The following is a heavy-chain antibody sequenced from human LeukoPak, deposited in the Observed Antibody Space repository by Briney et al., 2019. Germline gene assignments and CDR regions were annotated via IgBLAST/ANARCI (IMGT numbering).Heavy chain of an antibody. V-gene: IGHV4-59*02. CDR3: ARYSNHVDYFDS. CDR1: GDSVSSHY. D-gene: IGHD4-11*01. Sequence: SETLSLTCTVSGDSVSSHYWSWIRQPPGKGLEWIAYVYYTGTSNYNPSLKSRVTISIDTSKNQFSLKLVSVTAADTAVYYCARYSNHVDYFDSWGQGTLVTVSS. J-gene: IGHJ4*02. CDR2: VYYTGTS.